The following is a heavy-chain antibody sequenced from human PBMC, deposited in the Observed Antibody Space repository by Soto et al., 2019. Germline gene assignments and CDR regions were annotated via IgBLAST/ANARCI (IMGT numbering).Heavy chain of an antibody. CDR3: ATMKRARLDS. V-gene: IGHV1-69*09. CDR2: INPILDST. J-gene: IGHJ4*02. Sequence: QEQVVQSGPAMKEPGSSVKVSCRASGIMSSGYGFSWVRQAPGQGLEWVGMINPILDSTHYAQNLQGRVSLSVDTASDTAYLEVTRVRLEDTAIYFCATMKRARLDSWGRGTVVTGSS. D-gene: IGHD6-25*01. CDR1: GIMSSGYG.